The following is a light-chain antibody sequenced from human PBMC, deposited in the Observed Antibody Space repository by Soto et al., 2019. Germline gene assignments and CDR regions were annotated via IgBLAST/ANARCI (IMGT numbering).Light chain of an antibody. CDR2: DVR. CDR3: SSYTSRSTLI. J-gene: IGLJ2*01. CDR1: SSDVGGYNF. Sequence: QSALTQPASVSGSPGQSITISCTGTSSDVGGYNFVSWYQQHPGKAPKFIIYDVRNRPSGVSNRFSGSSSGNTASLTISGLQAEDEADYYCSSYTSRSTLIFGGGTKLTVL. V-gene: IGLV2-14*03.